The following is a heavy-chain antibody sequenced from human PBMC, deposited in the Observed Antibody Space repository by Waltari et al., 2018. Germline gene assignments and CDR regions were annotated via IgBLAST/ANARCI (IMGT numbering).Heavy chain of an antibody. CDR3: AASSSWYDPLDY. Sequence: QVQLVQSGAEVKKPGSSVKVSCKASGGTFSSYAISCVRQAPGQGLEWMGGVIPSFGTANCAQKCQGRVTMTAEKSTSTAYMGLSSLRSGDTAVYYCAASSSWYDPLDYWGQGTLVTVSS. CDR1: GGTFSSYA. D-gene: IGHD6-13*01. V-gene: IGHV1-69*14. CDR2: VIPSFGTA. J-gene: IGHJ4*02.